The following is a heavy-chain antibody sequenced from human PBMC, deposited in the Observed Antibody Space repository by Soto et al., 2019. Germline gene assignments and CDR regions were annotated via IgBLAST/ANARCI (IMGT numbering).Heavy chain of an antibody. Sequence: QITLKESGPTLVKPTQPLTLTCTFSGFSLTTAGSGVGWIRQPPGKALEWLALIYWNGDTRYSPSLKSRLTVTKDASKNQVVLSMTNMDPVDTATYYCAHRGYGNYPRDNWFDPWGQGILVIVSS. V-gene: IGHV2-5*01. CDR3: AHRGYGNYPRDNWFDP. CDR2: IYWNGDT. D-gene: IGHD4-17*01. CDR1: GFSLTTAGSG. J-gene: IGHJ5*02.